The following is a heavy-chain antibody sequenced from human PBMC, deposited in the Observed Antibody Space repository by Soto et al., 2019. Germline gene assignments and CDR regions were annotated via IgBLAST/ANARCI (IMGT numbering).Heavy chain of an antibody. CDR2: INSDGSST. Sequence: HPGGSLGLSCAASGFTFSSYWMHWVRQAPGKGLVWVSRINSDGSSTSYADSVKGRFTISRDNAKNTLYLQMNSLRAEDTAVYYCAREYYDYIWGSFNYYYYMDVWGKGTTVTVSS. CDR1: GFTFSSYW. V-gene: IGHV3-74*01. J-gene: IGHJ6*03. CDR3: AREYYDYIWGSFNYYYYMDV. D-gene: IGHD3-16*01.